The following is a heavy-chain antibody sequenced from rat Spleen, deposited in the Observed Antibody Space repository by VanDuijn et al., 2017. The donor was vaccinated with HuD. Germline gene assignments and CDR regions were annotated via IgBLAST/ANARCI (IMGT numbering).Heavy chain of an antibody. V-gene: IGHV2S12*01. CDR2: GSSGGNT. CDR3: VRANRESYAHFDY. D-gene: IGHD1-12*01. Sequence: QVQLKESGPGLVQPSQTLSPTCTVSGFSLTIDGVSWVRQPPGKGLEWSAAGSSGGNTYYDSTLTSRLSISRDTSKSQVFLSVNSLQTEDTATYYCVRANRESYAHFDYWGQGVMVTVSS. J-gene: IGHJ2*01. CDR1: GFSLTIDG.